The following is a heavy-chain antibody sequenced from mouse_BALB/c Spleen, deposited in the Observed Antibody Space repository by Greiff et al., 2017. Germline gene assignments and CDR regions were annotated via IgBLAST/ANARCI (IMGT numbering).Heavy chain of an antibody. D-gene: IGHD2-3*01. CDR1: GYSITSGYF. CDR2: ISYGGSN. Sequence: EVQLVESGPGLVKPSQSLSLTCSVTGYSITSGYFWSWIRQFPGNKLEWVGYISYGGSNNSNPSLKNRISITRDTSKNQFFLKLNSVTTYDTATYYCARRSYDGYYALDYWGQGTSVTVSS. J-gene: IGHJ4*01. V-gene: IGHV3-6*02. CDR3: ARRSYDGYYALDY.